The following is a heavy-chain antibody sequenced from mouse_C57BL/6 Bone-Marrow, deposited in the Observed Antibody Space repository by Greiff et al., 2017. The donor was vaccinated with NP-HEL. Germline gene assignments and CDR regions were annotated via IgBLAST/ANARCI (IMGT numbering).Heavy chain of an antibody. D-gene: IGHD1-3*01. CDR3: ARDRGSSDFDY. CDR1: GFTFSSSA. V-gene: IGHV5-4*01. CDR2: IIDGGSYT. J-gene: IGHJ2*01. Sequence: EVQGVESGGGLVKPGGSLKLSCAASGFTFSSSAMSWVRQTQEKRLEWVATIIDGGSYTYYSDNVNGRFTISRDNAKNNLYLQMSHRKSEDTAMDYCARDRGSSDFDYRGQGTTLTVSS.